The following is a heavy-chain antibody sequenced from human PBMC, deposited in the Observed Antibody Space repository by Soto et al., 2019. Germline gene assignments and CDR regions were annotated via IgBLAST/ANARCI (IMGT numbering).Heavy chain of an antibody. CDR1: GYAITSYL. CDR3: VRVLNSGYEARYAFDI. V-gene: IGHV1-18*01. J-gene: IGHJ3*02. Sequence: VSVNRSCKGSGYAITSYLSSWVRQTPGKGLEWMGWISAYNGNTNYAQKLQGRVTMTTDTSTSTAYMELRSLRSEDTAVYYCVRVLNSGYEARYAFDIWGEGTMVTVSS. CDR2: ISAYNGNT. D-gene: IGHD5-12*01.